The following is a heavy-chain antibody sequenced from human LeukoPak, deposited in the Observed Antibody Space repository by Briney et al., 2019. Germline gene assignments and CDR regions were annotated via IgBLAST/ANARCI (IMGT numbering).Heavy chain of an antibody. CDR3: ARYDSSSWYYDCFDY. Sequence: ASVKVSCKASGYTFTSYRISWLRPAPGQGLGWMGRISAYNGNTNYAQKLQGRVTMTTDTYTSAAYMELRSLRSDDTAVCYCARYDSSSWYYDCFDYWGQGTLVTVSS. CDR1: GYTFTSYR. J-gene: IGHJ4*02. V-gene: IGHV1-18*01. CDR2: ISAYNGNT. D-gene: IGHD6-13*01.